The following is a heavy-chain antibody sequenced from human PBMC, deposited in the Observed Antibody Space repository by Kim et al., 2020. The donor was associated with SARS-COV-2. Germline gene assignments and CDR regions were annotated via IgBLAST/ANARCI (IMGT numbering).Heavy chain of an antibody. D-gene: IGHD3-9*01. J-gene: IGHJ4*02. CDR3: ARGPDILTGPCDY. Sequence: SETLSLTCAVYGGSFSGYYWSWIRQPPGKGLEWIGEINHSGSTNYNPSLKSRVTISVDTSKNQFSLKLSSVTAADTAVYYCARGPDILTGPCDYWGQGT. V-gene: IGHV4-34*01. CDR1: GGSFSGYY. CDR2: INHSGST.